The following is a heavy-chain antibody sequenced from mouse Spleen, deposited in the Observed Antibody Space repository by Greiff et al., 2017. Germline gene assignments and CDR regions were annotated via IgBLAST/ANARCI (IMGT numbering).Heavy chain of an antibody. V-gene: IGHV5-9-1*01. CDR2: ISSGGSYT. D-gene: IGHD4-1*01. CDR3: ARHGTAYFDY. Sequence: EVRLVESGGGLVKPGGSLKLSCAASGFTFSSYAMSWVRQTPEKRLEWVATISSGGSYTYYPDSVKGRFTISRDNAKNTLYLQMSSLRSEDTAMYYCARHGTAYFDYWGQGTTLTVSS. J-gene: IGHJ2*01. CDR1: GFTFSSYA.